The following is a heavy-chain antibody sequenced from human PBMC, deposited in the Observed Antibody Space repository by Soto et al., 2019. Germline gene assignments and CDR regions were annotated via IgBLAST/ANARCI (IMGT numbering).Heavy chain of an antibody. V-gene: IGHV3-23*01. J-gene: IGHJ4*02. CDR1: GFTFNSSA. CDR3: AKGRYRIGWYDPYFDY. CDR2: TSGGAGST. D-gene: IGHD6-19*01. Sequence: EVQLLEAGGGLVQPGGSLRLSCAASGFTFNSSAMSWVRQAPGKGLEWVSTTSGGAGSTYYADSVKGRFTIYRDNSKITLYLQMNSLRADDTAVYYCAKGRYRIGWYDPYFDYWGQGTLVTVSS.